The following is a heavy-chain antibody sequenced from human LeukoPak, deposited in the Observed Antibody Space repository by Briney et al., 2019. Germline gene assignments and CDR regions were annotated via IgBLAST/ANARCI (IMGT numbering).Heavy chain of an antibody. CDR1: GFTLSSYE. V-gene: IGHV3-48*03. D-gene: IGHD4-11*01. Sequence: VGSLRLSCAASGFTLSSYEMNWVRQAPGKGLEWVSYISSSGSTIYYADSVKGRFTISRDNAKNSLYLQMNSLRAEDTAVYYCAKVVSSTVQDYWGQGTLVTVSS. J-gene: IGHJ4*02. CDR2: ISSSGSTI. CDR3: AKVVSSTVQDY.